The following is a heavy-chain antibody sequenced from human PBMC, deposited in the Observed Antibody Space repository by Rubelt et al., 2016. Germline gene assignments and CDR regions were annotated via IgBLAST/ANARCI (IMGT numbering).Heavy chain of an antibody. Sequence: EVQLVESGGGSVQPGGSLRLSCVAPGFTFSSYSMNWVRQTPGKRLEWISYISSVSSVRDYADSVRGRFTISRDNVKNSLYLEMNRLRDEETAVYYGVGDGGDGYNWAFDSWGQGTMATVSS. J-gene: IGHJ3*02. D-gene: IGHD5-24*01. CDR2: ISSVSSVR. CDR1: GFTFSSYS. CDR3: VGDGGDGYNWAFDS. V-gene: IGHV3-48*02.